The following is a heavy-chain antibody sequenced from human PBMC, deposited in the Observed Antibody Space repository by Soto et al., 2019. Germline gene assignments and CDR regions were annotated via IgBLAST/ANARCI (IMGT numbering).Heavy chain of an antibody. CDR3: ARVVLEWLTAFEFDY. Sequence: QIQLVQSGAEVKKPGASVKVSCKASGYSFTSYGITWVRQAPGQGPGWLGWITAENGNTNYAQKLQGRSTMTTDTSTNTASMKLSGVRCDDTGVYYCARVVLEWLTAFEFDYWGQGTLVTVSS. V-gene: IGHV1-18*04. D-gene: IGHD5-12*01. CDR1: GYSFTSYG. CDR2: ITAENGNT. J-gene: IGHJ4*02.